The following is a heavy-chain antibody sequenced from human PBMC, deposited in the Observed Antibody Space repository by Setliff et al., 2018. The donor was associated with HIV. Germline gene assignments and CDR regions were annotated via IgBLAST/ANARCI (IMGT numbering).Heavy chain of an antibody. J-gene: IGHJ4*02. CDR1: RDSISSSSDY. CDR3: ARRIAVANYYFDF. Sequence: LSLTCTVSRDSISSSSDYWGWIRQSPRKGLEWIGTIYSNGGTYYNPSLKSRVTMSLDTSKSQFSLKLRSVTATDTAVYYCARRIAVANYYFDFWGQGTLVTVSS. CDR2: IYSNGGT. D-gene: IGHD6-19*01. V-gene: IGHV4-39*01.